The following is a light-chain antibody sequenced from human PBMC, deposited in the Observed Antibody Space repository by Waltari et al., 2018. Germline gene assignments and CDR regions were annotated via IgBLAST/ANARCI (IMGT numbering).Light chain of an antibody. CDR3: GTWDSRLSGAV. CDR2: EDS. CDR1: RSNIGNNY. Sequence: QSVLTQPPSVSAAPGQRVTISCSGGRSNIGNNYVSWYRQFPGTAPQLLICEDSERPSGIPGRFAGSKSGTSASLDITGLQAGDDADYYCGTWDSRLSGAVFGGGTHLTVL. V-gene: IGLV1-51*02. J-gene: IGLJ7*01.